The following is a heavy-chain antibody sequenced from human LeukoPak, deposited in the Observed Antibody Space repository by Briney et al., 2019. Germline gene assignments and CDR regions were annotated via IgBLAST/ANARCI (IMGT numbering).Heavy chain of an antibody. D-gene: IGHD5-24*01. J-gene: IGHJ5*02. CDR2: IYYSGST. CDR1: GGSISSSSYY. Sequence: PSETLSRTCTVSGGSISSSSYYSCCSRQPPRKGLEWIGSIYYSGSTYYNPSLMSRVTISVDTSKNQFSLKLSSVTAADTDVYYCERLEADWFDPWGQGTLVTVSS. CDR3: ERLEADWFDP. V-gene: IGHV4-39*01.